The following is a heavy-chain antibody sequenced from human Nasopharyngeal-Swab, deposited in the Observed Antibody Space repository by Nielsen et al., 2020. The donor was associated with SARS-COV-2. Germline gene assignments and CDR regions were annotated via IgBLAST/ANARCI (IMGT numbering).Heavy chain of an antibody. V-gene: IGHV5-51*01. CDR3: ARAYPTFDI. CDR1: GCSFISYW. Sequence: GGSLRLSCKVSGCSFISYWIGWVRQMPGKGLEWMGVIYPGDSDTRYSPSFQGQLTISVDKSIDTAYLQWDSLEASDTAMYYCARAYPTFDIWGQGTLVTVSS. CDR2: IYPGDSDT. J-gene: IGHJ4*02.